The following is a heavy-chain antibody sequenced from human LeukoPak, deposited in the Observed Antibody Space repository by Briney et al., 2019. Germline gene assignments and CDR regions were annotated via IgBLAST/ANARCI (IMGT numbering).Heavy chain of an antibody. J-gene: IGHJ4*02. CDR3: ARVATPEWASDSSGYYPPYFDY. V-gene: IGHV4-59*01. CDR2: IYYSGST. CDR1: GGSISSYY. Sequence: SETLSLTCTVSGGSISSYYWSWIRQPPGKGLDWIGYIYYSGSTNYNPSLKIRVTISIDTSKNKFSLKLSSVTAADTAVYYCARVATPEWASDSSGYYPPYFDYWGQGTLVTVSS. D-gene: IGHD3-22*01.